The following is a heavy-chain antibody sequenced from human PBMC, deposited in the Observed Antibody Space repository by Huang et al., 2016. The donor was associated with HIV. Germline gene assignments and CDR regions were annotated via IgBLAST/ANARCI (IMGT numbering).Heavy chain of an antibody. D-gene: IGHD6-19*01. J-gene: IGHJ6*02. CDR3: ARGAESSWSGSYYYGLDV. V-gene: IGHV3-53*01. Sequence: DVQLVESGGGLIQPGGSLRLSCSASGFTVRDNYFTWVRQAPGKGLEVVSVICSSGRTYHADSVKGRFTISRDNSKKTVYLQMNSLRVDDTAVYYCARGAESSWSGSYYYGLDVWGQGTTVTV. CDR1: GFTVRDNY. CDR2: ICSSGRT.